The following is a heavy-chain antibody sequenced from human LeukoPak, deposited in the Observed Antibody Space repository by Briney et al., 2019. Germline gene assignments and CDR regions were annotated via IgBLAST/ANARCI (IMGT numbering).Heavy chain of an antibody. CDR1: GFTFSSYG. CDR2: IRYDGSNK. V-gene: IGHV3-30*02. CDR3: AKEGRRLYYYDSSGYYRLGY. Sequence: GGSLRLSCAASGFTFSSYGMHWVRQAPGKGLEWVAFIRYDGSNKYYADSVKGRFTISRDNSKNTLYLQMNSLRAEDTAVYYCAKEGRRLYYYDSSGYYRLGYWGQGTLVTVSS. J-gene: IGHJ4*02. D-gene: IGHD3-22*01.